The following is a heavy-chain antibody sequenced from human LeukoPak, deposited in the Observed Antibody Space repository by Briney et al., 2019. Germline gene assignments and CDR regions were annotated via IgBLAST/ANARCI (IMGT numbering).Heavy chain of an antibody. CDR2: IYYSGST. D-gene: IGHD3-22*01. J-gene: IGHJ4*02. CDR3: ARGGYYDSHPVVDY. V-gene: IGHV4-31*03. Sequence: SETPSLTRTVSGGSISSGGYYWSWIRQHPEKGLEWIGYIYYSGSTYYNPSLKSRVTISVDRSKNQFSLKLSSVTAADTAVYYCARGGYYDSHPVVDYWGQGTLVTVSS. CDR1: GGSISSGGYY.